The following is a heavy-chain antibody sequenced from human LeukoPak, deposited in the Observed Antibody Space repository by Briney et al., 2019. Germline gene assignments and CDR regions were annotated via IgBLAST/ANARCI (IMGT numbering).Heavy chain of an antibody. V-gene: IGHV1-18*01. CDR1: GYTFTSYG. J-gene: IGHJ6*02. Sequence: ASVKVSCKASGYTFTSYGISWVRQAPGQGLEWMGWISAYNGNTNYAQKLQGRVTMTTDTSTSTAYMELRSLRSDDTDVYYCAREGVLRYFDWPFYYYGMDVWGQGTTVTVSS. CDR2: ISAYNGNT. CDR3: AREGVLRYFDWPFYYYGMDV. D-gene: IGHD3-9*01.